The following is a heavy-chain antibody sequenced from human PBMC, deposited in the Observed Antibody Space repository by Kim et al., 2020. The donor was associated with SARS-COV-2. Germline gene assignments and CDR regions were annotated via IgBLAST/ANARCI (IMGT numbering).Heavy chain of an antibody. CDR3: ATTTSGWIFDY. CDR1: GFTFSTYA. D-gene: IGHD6-19*01. CDR2: IYSGGSST. V-gene: IGHV3-23*03. Sequence: GGSLRLSCAASGFTFSTYAMSWVRQAPGMGLEWVSTIYSGGSSTFYADSVKGRLTISRDNSKNTLYLQINSLRAEDTAVYYCATTTSGWIFDYWGQGTMVTVSP. J-gene: IGHJ4*02.